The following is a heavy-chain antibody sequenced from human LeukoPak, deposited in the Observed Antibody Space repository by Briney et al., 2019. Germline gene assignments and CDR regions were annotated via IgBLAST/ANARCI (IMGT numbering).Heavy chain of an antibody. CDR2: ISSSSRYI. CDR3: ARGGSSILDY. J-gene: IGHJ4*02. V-gene: IGHV3-21*01. Sequence: GGSLRLSCAASGFTFSSYSMNWVRQAPGKGLEWVSSISSSSRYIYYADSVKGRFSISRDKAKNSLYLQMTSLRAEDTAVYYCARGGSSILDYWGQGTLVTVSS. D-gene: IGHD1-26*01. CDR1: GFTFSSYS.